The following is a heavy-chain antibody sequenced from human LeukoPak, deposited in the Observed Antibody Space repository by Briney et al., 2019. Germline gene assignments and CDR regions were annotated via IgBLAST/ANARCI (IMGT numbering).Heavy chain of an antibody. J-gene: IGHJ6*02. CDR3: ARGVDTAMVDYYYYYGMDV. Sequence: GASVKVSCKASGYTFTSYGISWVRQAPGQGLEWMGWISAYNGNTNYAQKLQGRVTMTTDTSTNTAYMELRSLRSDDTAVYYCARGVDTAMVDYYYYYGMDVWGQGTTVTVSS. CDR1: GYTFTSYG. V-gene: IGHV1-18*01. CDR2: ISAYNGNT. D-gene: IGHD5-18*01.